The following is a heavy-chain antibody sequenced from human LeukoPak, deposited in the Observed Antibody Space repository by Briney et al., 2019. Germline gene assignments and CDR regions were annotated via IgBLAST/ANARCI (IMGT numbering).Heavy chain of an antibody. CDR2: ISSSGTYV. Sequence: GGSLRLSCAASGFTFSSYSMNWVRQAPGKGLEWVSSISSSGTYVYYADSVKGRFTISRDNAKNSLSLQMNSLRADDAAVYYCARVSNRWALDAFDFWGQGTMVTVSS. CDR3: ARVSNRWALDAFDF. D-gene: IGHD3-16*02. J-gene: IGHJ3*01. CDR1: GFTFSSYS. V-gene: IGHV3-21*01.